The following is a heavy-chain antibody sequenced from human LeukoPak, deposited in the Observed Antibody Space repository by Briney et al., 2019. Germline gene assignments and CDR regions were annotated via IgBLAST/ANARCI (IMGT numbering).Heavy chain of an antibody. Sequence: PGGSLRLSCVASGITFDAYAMYWVRQAPGKGLEWVSLISGDGGSTYYGDSVKGRFTISRDNGKNSLYLQMNSLRTDDTALYYCAKADYGGKGDCLDIWGQGTRVTVSS. CDR2: ISGDGGST. CDR1: GITFDAYA. V-gene: IGHV3-43*02. CDR3: AKADYGGKGDCLDI. D-gene: IGHD4-23*01. J-gene: IGHJ3*02.